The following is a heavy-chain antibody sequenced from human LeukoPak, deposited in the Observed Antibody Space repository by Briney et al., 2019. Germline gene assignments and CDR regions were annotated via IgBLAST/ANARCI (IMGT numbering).Heavy chain of an antibody. Sequence: PSETLSLTRTVSGGSISSYYWSWIRQPPGKGLEWIGYIYYSGSTNYNPSLKSRVTISVDTSKNQFSLKLSPVTAADTAVYYCARNKDGVGWFDPWGQGTLVTVSS. CDR2: IYYSGST. CDR3: ARNKDGVGWFDP. V-gene: IGHV4-59*01. J-gene: IGHJ5*02. D-gene: IGHD3-10*01. CDR1: GGSISSYY.